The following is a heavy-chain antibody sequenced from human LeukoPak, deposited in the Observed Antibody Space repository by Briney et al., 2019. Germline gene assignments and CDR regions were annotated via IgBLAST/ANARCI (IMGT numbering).Heavy chain of an antibody. CDR2: IYYSGST. CDR3: AREEVERAFDI. CDR1: GGSISSYY. Sequence: SETLSLTCTVSGGSISSYYWSWIRQPPGKGLEWIGYIYYSGSTNYNPSLKSRVTISVDTSKNQFSLKLSSVTAADTAVHYCAREEVERAFDIWGQGTMVTVSS. J-gene: IGHJ3*02. V-gene: IGHV4-59*01.